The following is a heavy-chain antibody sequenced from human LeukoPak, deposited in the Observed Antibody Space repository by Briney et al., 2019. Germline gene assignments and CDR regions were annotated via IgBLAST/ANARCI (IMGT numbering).Heavy chain of an antibody. D-gene: IGHD6-13*01. CDR1: GFTFSSYW. CDR3: ARRGIAAAGDY. Sequence: GSLRLSCAASGFTFSSYWMHWVRQAPGKGLVWVSRINSDGSSTSYADSVKGRFTISRDNAKNTLYLQMNSLRAEDTAVYYCARRGIAAAGDYWGQGTLVTVSS. J-gene: IGHJ4*02. V-gene: IGHV3-74*01. CDR2: INSDGSST.